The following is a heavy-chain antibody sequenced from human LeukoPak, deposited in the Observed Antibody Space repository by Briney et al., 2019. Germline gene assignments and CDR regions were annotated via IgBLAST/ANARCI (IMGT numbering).Heavy chain of an antibody. CDR1: GGSISSHY. V-gene: IGHV4-59*11. J-gene: IGHJ4*02. D-gene: IGHD5-24*01. CDR3: ARGDYYFDY. Sequence: SETLSLTCTVSGGSISSHYWSWIRQPPGKGLEWIGYIYYSGSTNYNPSLKSRVTTSVDTSKNQFSLKLSSVTAADTAVYYCARGDYYFDYWGQGTLVTVSS. CDR2: IYYSGST.